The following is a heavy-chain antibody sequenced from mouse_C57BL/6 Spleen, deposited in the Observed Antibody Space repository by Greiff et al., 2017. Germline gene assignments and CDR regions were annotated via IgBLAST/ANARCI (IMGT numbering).Heavy chain of an antibody. CDR3: AREWVYYGSSSWYFDV. CDR1: GFTFSSYA. Sequence: EVKVVESGGGLVKPGGSLKLSCAASGFTFSSYAMSWVRQTPEKRLEWVATISDGGSYTYYPANVKGRFTISRDNAKNNLYLQMSHLKSEDTDMYYCAREWVYYGSSSWYFDVWGTGTTVTVSS. D-gene: IGHD1-1*01. V-gene: IGHV5-4*01. CDR2: ISDGGSYT. J-gene: IGHJ1*03.